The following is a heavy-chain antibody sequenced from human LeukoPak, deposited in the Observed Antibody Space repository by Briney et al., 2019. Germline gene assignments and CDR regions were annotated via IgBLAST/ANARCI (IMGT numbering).Heavy chain of an antibody. CDR2: IYYSGNT. D-gene: IGHD4-17*01. Sequence: SETLSLTCTVSGGSISSGGYYWNWIRQHPGKGLEWIGYIYYSGNTYYNPSLKSRVTISVDTSKNQFSLNLSSVTAADTAVYYCARAGLTYGDFDYWGQGTLVTVSS. CDR1: GGSISSGGYY. V-gene: IGHV4-31*03. CDR3: ARAGLTYGDFDY. J-gene: IGHJ4*02.